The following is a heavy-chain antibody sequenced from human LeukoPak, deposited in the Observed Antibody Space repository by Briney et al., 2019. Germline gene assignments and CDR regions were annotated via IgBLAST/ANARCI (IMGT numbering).Heavy chain of an antibody. CDR3: AREVWSGHYTLYYFDY. CDR2: ISNKADTYTT. D-gene: IGHD3-3*01. Sequence: PGGSLRLSCAASGFTFSDHYMDWVRQTPGKGLEWVGRISNKADTYTTEYAAYVKGRFTISRDDSKNSLYLQMNSLKTEDTAVYYCAREVWSGHYTLYYFDYWGQGTLVTVSS. J-gene: IGHJ4*02. CDR1: GFTFSDHY. V-gene: IGHV3-72*01.